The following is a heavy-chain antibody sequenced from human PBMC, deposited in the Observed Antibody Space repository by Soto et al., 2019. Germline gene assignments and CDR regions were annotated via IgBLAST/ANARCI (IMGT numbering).Heavy chain of an antibody. CDR1: GYTFTGYY. CDR2: INPNSGGT. V-gene: IGHV1-2*04. Sequence: AASVKVSCKASGYTFTGYYMHWVRQAPGQGLEWMGWINPNSGGTNYAQKFQGWVTMTRDTSISTAYMELSRLRSDDTAVYYCARDGNTPYCSSTSCPSFDYWGQGTLVTVSS. CDR3: ARDGNTPYCSSTSCPSFDY. D-gene: IGHD2-2*01. J-gene: IGHJ4*02.